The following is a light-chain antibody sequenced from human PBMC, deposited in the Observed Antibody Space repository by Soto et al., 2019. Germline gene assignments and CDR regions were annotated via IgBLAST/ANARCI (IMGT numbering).Light chain of an antibody. CDR2: DVT. Sequence: QSALTQPASVSGSTGQSVTISCTGSSSDVGDFNYVSWYQHLPGRAPKLIIYDVTNQPSGISYRFSASKSGRTASLTISGLQAEDEAYYYCSSYSSSSTHVVFGGGTKVTVL. CDR1: SSDVGDFNY. CDR3: SSYSSSSTHVV. V-gene: IGLV2-14*03. J-gene: IGLJ2*01.